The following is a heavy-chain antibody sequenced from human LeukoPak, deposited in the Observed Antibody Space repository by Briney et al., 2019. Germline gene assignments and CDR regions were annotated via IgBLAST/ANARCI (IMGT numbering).Heavy chain of an antibody. J-gene: IGHJ2*01. CDR2: VSYSGST. Sequence: SETLSLTCSVSGGSISGSYWNWIRQPPGKGLEWIGYVSYSGSTNYNPSLKSRVTISVDTSKNQFSLKLNSVTAADTAVYYCARDPVEQPYRFFDLWGRGTLVTVSS. V-gene: IGHV4-59*01. D-gene: IGHD1/OR15-1a*01. CDR1: GGSISGSY. CDR3: ARDPVEQPYRFFDL.